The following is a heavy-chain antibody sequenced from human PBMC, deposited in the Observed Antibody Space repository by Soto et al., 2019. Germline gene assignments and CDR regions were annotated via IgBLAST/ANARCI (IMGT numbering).Heavy chain of an antibody. V-gene: IGHV3-74*01. CDR3: VRDRGYPDSFDV. J-gene: IGHJ3*01. CDR2: INSDGSTI. D-gene: IGHD3-10*01. Sequence: GGSLRLSCAASGFNFGPFWMHWVRQAPGKGLVWVSHINSDGSTIVYADSVKGRFTISRDNAKNTLYLQMSSLRVEDTAIYFCVRDRGYPDSFDVWGPGTMVTV. CDR1: GFNFGPFW.